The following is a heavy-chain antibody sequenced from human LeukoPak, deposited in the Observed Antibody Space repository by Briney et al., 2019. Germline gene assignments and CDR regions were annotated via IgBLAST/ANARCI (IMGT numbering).Heavy chain of an antibody. CDR1: GSSITSVSHY. CDR2: IYYTGST. CDR3: ARRWGNIVGVTYEY. J-gene: IGHJ4*02. D-gene: IGHD3-16*01. V-gene: IGHV4-39*01. Sequence: PSETLSLTCTISGSSITSVSHYWGWIRQPPGKGLEWIADIYYTGSTYYSPSLRSRVTMSVHTSEKQFSLSLNSVTAVDTAVYYCARRWGNIVGVTYEYWGQGTLVTVSS.